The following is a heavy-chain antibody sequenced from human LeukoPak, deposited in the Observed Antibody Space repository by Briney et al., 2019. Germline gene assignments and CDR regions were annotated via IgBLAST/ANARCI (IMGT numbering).Heavy chain of an antibody. V-gene: IGHV3-21*01. Sequence: SGGSLRLSCAASGFTFSSYSMNWGRQAPGMGLEWVSSISSSSSYIYYADSVKGRFTISRDNAKNSLYLQMNSLRAEDTAVYYCARVKGVGAIDYWGQGTQVTVSS. CDR1: GFTFSSYS. J-gene: IGHJ4*02. CDR2: ISSSSSYI. D-gene: IGHD1-26*01. CDR3: ARVKGVGAIDY.